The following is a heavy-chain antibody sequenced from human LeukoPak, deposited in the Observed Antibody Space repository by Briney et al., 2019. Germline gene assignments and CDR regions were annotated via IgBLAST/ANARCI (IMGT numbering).Heavy chain of an antibody. J-gene: IGHJ4*02. Sequence: GGSLKLSCEASGFTFSSYGMHWVRQAPGKGLEWVGVIRSDGSNKYYDSVKGRFTISRDNSNTTPYLQVNSLRAAETAVYSYAGRYCRGGSCYSIDYWGQGTLVTVSS. CDR1: GFTFSSYG. V-gene: IGHV3-30*02. D-gene: IGHD2-15*01. CDR2: IRSDGSNK. CDR3: AGRYCRGGSCYSIDY.